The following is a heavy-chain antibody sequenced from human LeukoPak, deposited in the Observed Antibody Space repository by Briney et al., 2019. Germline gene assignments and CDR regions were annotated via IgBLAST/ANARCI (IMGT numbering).Heavy chain of an antibody. J-gene: IGHJ4*02. CDR3: ARAAGPYYFDY. CDR1: GGSISSYY. Sequence: PSETLSLTCTVSGGSISSYYWGWIRQPPGKGLEWIGSIYYSGSTYYNPSLKSRVTISVDTSKNQFSLKLSSVTAADTAVYYCARAAGPYYFDYWGQGTLVTVSS. V-gene: IGHV4-39*07. CDR2: IYYSGST.